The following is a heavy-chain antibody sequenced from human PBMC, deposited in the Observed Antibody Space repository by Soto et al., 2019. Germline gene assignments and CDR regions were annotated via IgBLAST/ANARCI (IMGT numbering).Heavy chain of an antibody. D-gene: IGHD3-10*01. CDR2: ISYDGSDK. CDR3: VGGQYYFDY. J-gene: IGHJ4*02. Sequence: QVQLVESGGGVVQPGRSLRLSCAASGFPFTSYGMHWVREGPDKGLEWVAIISYDGSDKYYADSVKGRFTNSRDNSKNTLYLQMNSLRPEDTALYYCVGGQYYFDYRGQGTLVIVSS. CDR1: GFPFTSYG. V-gene: IGHV3-30*03.